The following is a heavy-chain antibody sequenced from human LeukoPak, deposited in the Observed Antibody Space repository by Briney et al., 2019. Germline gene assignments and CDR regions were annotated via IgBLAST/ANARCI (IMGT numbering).Heavy chain of an antibody. Sequence: GRSLRLSCAASGFTFDDYAMHWVRQAPGKGLEWVSGISWNSGSIGYADSVKGRFTISRDNAKNSLYLQMNSLRAEDTALYYCAKDIEGCGYSSSWYMNLRPEFDYWGQGTLLTVSS. V-gene: IGHV3-9*01. D-gene: IGHD6-13*01. CDR1: GFTFDDYA. CDR2: ISWNSGSI. J-gene: IGHJ4*02. CDR3: AKDIEGCGYSSSWYMNLRPEFDY.